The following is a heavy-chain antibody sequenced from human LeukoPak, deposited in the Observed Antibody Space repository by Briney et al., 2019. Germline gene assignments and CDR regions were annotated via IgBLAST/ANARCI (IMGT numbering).Heavy chain of an antibody. CDR3: ARHSSGYYYFDY. V-gene: IGHV4-59*08. J-gene: IGHJ4*02. D-gene: IGHD3-22*01. Sequence: AETLSLTCTLSGGPISSYYWSWIRQPPGKGLEWIGYMYYSGSTNYNPSLKSRVTISVVTSKNQFSLKLSSVTAADTAVYFCARHSSGYYYFDYWGQGTLVTVSS. CDR1: GGPISSYY. CDR2: MYYSGST.